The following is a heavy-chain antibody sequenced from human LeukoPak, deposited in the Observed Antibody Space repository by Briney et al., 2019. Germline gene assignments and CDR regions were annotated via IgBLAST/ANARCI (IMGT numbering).Heavy chain of an antibody. Sequence: GESLKISCKGSEYSFTSYWIAWVRQMPGRGLDWMGIIYPGDSDTRYSPSFQGQVTISVDKSINTAYLQWSSLKASDTAMYYCARQGRPEGYDSSGYYIDYWGQGTLVTVSS. D-gene: IGHD3-22*01. J-gene: IGHJ4*02. CDR1: EYSFTSYW. CDR3: ARQGRPEGYDSSGYYIDY. CDR2: IYPGDSDT. V-gene: IGHV5-51*01.